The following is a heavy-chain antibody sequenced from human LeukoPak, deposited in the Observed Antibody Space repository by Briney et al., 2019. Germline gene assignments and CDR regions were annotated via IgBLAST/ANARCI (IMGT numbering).Heavy chain of an antibody. J-gene: IGHJ4*02. CDR3: ARGRGGIAVAGTVDY. CDR1: GFTFSSYA. V-gene: IGHV3-23*01. CDR2: ISGSGGST. Sequence: GGSLRLSCAASGFTFSSYAMSWVRQAPGKGLEWVSAISGSGGSTYYADSVKGRFTISRDNSKNTLYLQMNSLRAEDTAVYYCARGRGGIAVAGTVDYWGQGTLVTVSS. D-gene: IGHD6-19*01.